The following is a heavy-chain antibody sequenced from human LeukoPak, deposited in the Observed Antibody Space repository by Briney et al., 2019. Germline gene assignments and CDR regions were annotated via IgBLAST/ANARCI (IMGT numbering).Heavy chain of an antibody. CDR2: IYYSGSP. Sequence: SETLSLTCAVSGGSISSSGSYWGWIRQPPGKGLEWIGCIYYSGSPYYNPSLKSRVTISVDTSKNQFSLKLSSVTAADTAVYYCARGLGGGTYPFDNWGQGTLVTVSS. CDR1: GGSISSSGSY. CDR3: ARGLGGGTYPFDN. V-gene: IGHV4-39*07. D-gene: IGHD1-26*01. J-gene: IGHJ4*02.